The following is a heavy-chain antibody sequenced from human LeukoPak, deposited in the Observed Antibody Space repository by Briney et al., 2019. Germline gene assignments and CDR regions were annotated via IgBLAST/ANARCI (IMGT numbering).Heavy chain of an antibody. CDR1: GFTFSHYW. D-gene: IGHD3-10*01. J-gene: IGHJ4*02. CDR2: IREDGNEK. V-gene: IGHV3-7*01. CDR3: ARDLAGHYYGSGSSFDY. Sequence: GGSLRLSCAASGFTFSHYWMSWVRQAPGKGLEWVANIREDGNEKYYADSVKGQFTISRDNAKNSLFLQMDSLRAEDTAVYYCARDLAGHYYGSGSSFDYWGQGTLVTVSS.